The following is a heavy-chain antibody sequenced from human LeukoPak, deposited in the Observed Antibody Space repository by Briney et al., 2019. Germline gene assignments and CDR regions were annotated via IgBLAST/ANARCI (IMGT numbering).Heavy chain of an antibody. Sequence: PGGSLGLSRAASGFTVSSNYMSWVRQAPGKGLEWVSAIYTGGSTYYAGSVKGRFTISRDNSKNTLYLQMNSLRAEDTAVYYCARGTGGSSGYYEYYFDYWGQGTLVTVSS. V-gene: IGHV3-53*01. CDR1: GFTVSSNY. J-gene: IGHJ4*02. CDR2: IYTGGST. CDR3: ARGTGGSSGYYEYYFDY. D-gene: IGHD3-22*01.